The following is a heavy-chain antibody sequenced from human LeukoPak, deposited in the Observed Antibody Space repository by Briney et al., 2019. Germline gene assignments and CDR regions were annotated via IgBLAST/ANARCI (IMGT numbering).Heavy chain of an antibody. CDR3: VTDGASLI. J-gene: IGHJ3*02. D-gene: IGHD4/OR15-4a*01. Sequence: GGSLRLSCAASGFTVSSYTTKWVRQAPGKGLEWVSSISNSRFSIYYSDSLISQFVVSRDNANNSLYLQMNSLRDEDTAVYYCVTDGASLIWGQGTMVTVSS. V-gene: IGHV3-21*01. CDR2: ISNSRFSI. CDR1: GFTVSSYT.